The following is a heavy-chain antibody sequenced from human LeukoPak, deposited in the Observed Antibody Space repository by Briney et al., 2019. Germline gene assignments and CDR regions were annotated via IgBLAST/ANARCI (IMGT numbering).Heavy chain of an antibody. CDR2: INWNGGST. CDR3: AKGPVPAAQLDY. V-gene: IGHV3-20*04. J-gene: IGHJ4*02. CDR1: GFTG. Sequence: GGSLRLSCAASGFTGMSWVCQAPGKGLEWVSGINWNGGSTGYADSVKGRFTISRDNSKNTLYLQMNSLRAEDTAVYYCAKGPVPAAQLDYWGQGTLVTVSS. D-gene: IGHD2-2*01.